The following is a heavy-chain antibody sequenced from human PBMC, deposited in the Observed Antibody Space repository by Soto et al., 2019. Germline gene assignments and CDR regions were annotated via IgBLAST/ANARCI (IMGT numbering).Heavy chain of an antibody. CDR3: AKDRAAYYSSSWTGGWFDP. CDR2: ISGSGGST. D-gene: IGHD6-13*01. CDR1: GFTFSSYA. J-gene: IGHJ5*02. V-gene: IGHV3-23*01. Sequence: PGGSLRLSCAASGFTFSSYAMSWVRQAPGKGLEWVSAISGSGGSTYYADSVKGRFTISRDNSKNTLYLQMNSLRAEDTAVYYCAKDRAAYYSSSWTGGWFDPWGQGTLVTVSS.